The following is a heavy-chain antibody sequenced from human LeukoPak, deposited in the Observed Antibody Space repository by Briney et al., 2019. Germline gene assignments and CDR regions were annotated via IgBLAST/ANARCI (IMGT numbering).Heavy chain of an antibody. Sequence: ESGPTLVKPSETLSLTCTVSGGSIRSSSYYWGWIRQPPGKGLEWLGSLYYSGSTYYNPSLKSRVTISVDTSKNQFSLKLSSVTAADTAVYYCARIKGLLWFGELSTTFDYWGQGTLVTVSS. D-gene: IGHD3-10*01. CDR3: ARIKGLLWFGELSTTFDY. V-gene: IGHV4-39*01. CDR2: LYYSGST. J-gene: IGHJ4*02. CDR1: GGSIRSSSYY.